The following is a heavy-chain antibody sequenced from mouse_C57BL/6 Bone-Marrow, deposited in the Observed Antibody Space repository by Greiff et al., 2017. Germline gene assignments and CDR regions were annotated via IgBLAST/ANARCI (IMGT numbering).Heavy chain of an antibody. CDR3: ARERWLLPAMDF. CDR2: INPSSGYT. CDR1: GYTFTSYW. D-gene: IGHD2-3*01. Sequence: QVQLQQSGAELAKPGASVKPSCKASGYTFTSYWMHWVKQRPGQGLEWIGYINPSSGYTKYNQKFKDKATLTADKSSSTAYMQLSSLTYEDAAVYYCARERWLLPAMDFWGRGTAVTVSA. J-gene: IGHJ4*01. V-gene: IGHV1-7*01.